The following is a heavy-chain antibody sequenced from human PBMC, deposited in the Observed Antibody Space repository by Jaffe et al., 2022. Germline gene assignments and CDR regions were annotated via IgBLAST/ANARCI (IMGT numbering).Heavy chain of an antibody. CDR1: GYTFTSYD. Sequence: QVQLVQSGAEVKKPGASVKVSCKASGYTFTSYDINWVRQATGQGLEWMGWMNPNSGNTGYAQKFQGRVTMTRNTSISTAYMELSSLRSEDTAVYYCARGRYCSGGSCLPSYMDVWGKGTTVTVSS. CDR3: ARGRYCSGGSCLPSYMDV. V-gene: IGHV1-8*01. CDR2: MNPNSGNT. D-gene: IGHD2-15*01. J-gene: IGHJ6*03.